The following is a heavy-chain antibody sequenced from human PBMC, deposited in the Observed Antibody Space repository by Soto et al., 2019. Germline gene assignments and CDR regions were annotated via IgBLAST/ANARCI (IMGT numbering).Heavy chain of an antibody. V-gene: IGHV4-59*08. J-gene: IGHJ4*02. D-gene: IGHD6-19*01. Sequence: QVQLQESGPGLVRPSETLSLTCTVSSDSISSFYWIWIRQSPGKGLEWIGYTDYSGNTNYNPSLKSRVTISGDTSKNQFSLRLSSVTAADTAVYYGARAVGDPLYYLDYWGQGTLVTVSS. CDR3: ARAVGDPLYYLDY. CDR1: SDSISSFY. CDR2: TDYSGNT.